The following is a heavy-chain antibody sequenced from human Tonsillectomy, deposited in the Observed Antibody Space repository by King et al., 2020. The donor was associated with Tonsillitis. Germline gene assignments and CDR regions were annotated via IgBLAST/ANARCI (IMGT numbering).Heavy chain of an antibody. CDR3: ATEREGYPDTFDI. V-gene: IGHV4-61*02. CDR1: GGSISSGSSY. J-gene: IGHJ3*02. D-gene: IGHD5-12*01. CDR2: IYTSGTI. Sequence: QLQESGPGLVKPSQTLSLTFTVSGGSISSGSSYWSWLRQPAGKGLEWIGRIYTSGTINYNPSLKSRVTFSVDTSKNQFSLKLTSVTAADTAVYYCATEREGYPDTFDIWGQGTLVIVSS.